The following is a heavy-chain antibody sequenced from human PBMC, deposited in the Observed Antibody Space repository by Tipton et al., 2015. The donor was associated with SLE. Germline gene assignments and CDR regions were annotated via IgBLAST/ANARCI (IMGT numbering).Heavy chain of an antibody. CDR2: INHSGST. D-gene: IGHD3-10*01. Sequence: TLSLTCAVYGRSFSDFYWNWIRQPPGKGLEWIGEINHSGSTNYNPSLKSRVTISVDTSKNQFSLKLSSVTAADTAVYYCARGPRSLDYWGQGTLVTVSS. J-gene: IGHJ4*02. CDR3: ARGPRSLDY. CDR1: GRSFSDFY. V-gene: IGHV4-34*01.